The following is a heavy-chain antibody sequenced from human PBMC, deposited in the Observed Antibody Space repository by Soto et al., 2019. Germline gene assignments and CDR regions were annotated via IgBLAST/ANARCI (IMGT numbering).Heavy chain of an antibody. V-gene: IGHV3-30-3*01. D-gene: IGHD3-22*01. CDR2: ISYDGSNK. CDR3: AREGVSSMIVVSPDY. CDR1: GFTFSSYA. Sequence: SLRLSCAASGFTFSSYAMHWVRQAPGKGLEWVAVISYDGSNKYYADSVKGRFTISRDNSKNTLYLQMNSLRAEDTAVYYCAREGVSSMIVVSPDYWGQGT. J-gene: IGHJ4*02.